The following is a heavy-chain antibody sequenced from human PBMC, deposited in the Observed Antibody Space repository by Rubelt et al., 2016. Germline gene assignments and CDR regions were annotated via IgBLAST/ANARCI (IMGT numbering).Heavy chain of an antibody. V-gene: IGHV4-4*07. Sequence: LSLPFPFSFFSLLIYYFSCIRQPAGKGLEWIGRIYTSGSTNYNPSLKSRVTMSVDTSKNQFSLKLSSVTAADTAVYYCARGDPDRGSRTVTLDYWGQGTLVTVSS. CDR1: FFSLLIYY. D-gene: IGHD4-17*01. J-gene: IGHJ4*02. CDR2: IYTSGST. CDR3: ARGDPDRGSRTVTLDY.